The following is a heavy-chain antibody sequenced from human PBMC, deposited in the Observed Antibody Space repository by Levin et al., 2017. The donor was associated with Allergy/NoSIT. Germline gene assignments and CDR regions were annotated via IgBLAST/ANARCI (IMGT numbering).Heavy chain of an antibody. V-gene: IGHV3-30*03. CDR1: GFSFSSYG. CDR2: ISDDGSKK. Sequence: GGSLRLSCAASGFSFSSYGMHWVRQAPGKGLEWVALISDDGSKKYYTDSVRGRFTISRDNSKNTLYLQMNGLRAEDTAAYYCARDLISGYTESQLGYWGQGNLFTVSS. CDR3: ARDLISGYTESQLGY. D-gene: IGHD3-9*01. J-gene: IGHJ4*02.